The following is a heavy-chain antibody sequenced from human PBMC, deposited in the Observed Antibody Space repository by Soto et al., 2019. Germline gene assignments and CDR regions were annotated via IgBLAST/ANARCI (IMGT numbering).Heavy chain of an antibody. CDR2: IYPGDSDT. D-gene: IGHD1-1*01. CDR1: GYNLTSYW. CDR3: ARHSRTTGTTTPYAMDV. J-gene: IGHJ6*02. Sequence: EFLKISCKGDGYNLTSYWIGWVRQIPGKDLEWMGIIYPGDSDTRYSPSFQGQVTISADKSISTAYLQWSSLKASDTAMYYCARHSRTTGTTTPYAMDVWGQGTTVTVSS. V-gene: IGHV5-51*01.